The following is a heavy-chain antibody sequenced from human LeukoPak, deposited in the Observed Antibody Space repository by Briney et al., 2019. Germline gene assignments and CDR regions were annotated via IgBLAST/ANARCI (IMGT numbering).Heavy chain of an antibody. J-gene: IGHJ6*02. Sequence: ASVKVSCKASGYTFTGYYMHWVRQAPGQGLEWMGWINPNSGGTNYAQKFQGRVTMTTDTSTSTAYMELRSLRSDDTAVYYCARDRYCSGGSCYPTHVMDVWGQGTTVTVSS. D-gene: IGHD2-15*01. CDR3: ARDRYCSGGSCYPTHVMDV. CDR2: INPNSGGT. CDR1: GYTFTGYY. V-gene: IGHV1-2*02.